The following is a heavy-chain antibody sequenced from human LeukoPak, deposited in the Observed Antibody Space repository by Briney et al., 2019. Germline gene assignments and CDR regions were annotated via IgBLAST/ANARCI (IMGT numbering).Heavy chain of an antibody. Sequence: PSETLSLTCAVYGGSFSGYYWSWIRQPPGKGLEWIGYIYYSGSTNYNPSLKSRVTISIDTSKNQLSLQLTSVTAADTAVYYCATDVRGLVPYYFDFWGQGTLVTVSS. J-gene: IGHJ4*02. V-gene: IGHV4-59*01. CDR3: ATDVRGLVPYYFDF. D-gene: IGHD3-10*02. CDR1: GGSFSGYY. CDR2: IYYSGST.